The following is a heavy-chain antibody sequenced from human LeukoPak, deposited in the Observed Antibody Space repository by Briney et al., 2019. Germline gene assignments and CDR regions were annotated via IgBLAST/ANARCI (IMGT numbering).Heavy chain of an antibody. CDR3: AREVWAAAGTGEYYYYMDV. D-gene: IGHD6-13*01. Sequence: KPGGSLRLSCAASGFTFSSYEMNWVRQAPGKGLEWVSSISSSSSYIYYADSVKGRFTISRDNAKNSLYLQMNSLRAEDTAVYYCAREVWAAAGTGEYYYYMDVWGKGTTVTVSS. J-gene: IGHJ6*03. CDR2: ISSSSSYI. CDR1: GFTFSSYE. V-gene: IGHV3-21*01.